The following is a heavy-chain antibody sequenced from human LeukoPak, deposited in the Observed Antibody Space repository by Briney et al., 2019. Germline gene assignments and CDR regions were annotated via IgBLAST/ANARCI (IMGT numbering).Heavy chain of an antibody. D-gene: IGHD6-13*01. J-gene: IGHJ4*02. Sequence: GGSLRLSCAASGFTFSSYSMNWVRRAPGKGLEWVSSISSSSTYMYYADSVKGRFTISRDNAKNSLYLQMNGLRAEDTAVYYCARFYSSSLGVDYWGQGTLVTVSS. CDR3: ARFYSSSLGVDY. V-gene: IGHV3-21*01. CDR2: ISSSSTYM. CDR1: GFTFSSYS.